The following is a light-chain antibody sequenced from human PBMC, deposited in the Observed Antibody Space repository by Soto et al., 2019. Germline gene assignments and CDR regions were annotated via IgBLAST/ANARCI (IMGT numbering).Light chain of an antibody. V-gene: IGKV3-11*01. CDR2: DAS. Sequence: EIVLTQSPATLSLSPVERATLSCRASQDVSKYLAWYQQKPGQAPRLLIYDASNRATGIPARFSGSGSGTDFTLTISSLEPEDFAVYYCQQRSNWPITFGQGTRLEIK. CDR3: QQRSNWPIT. CDR1: QDVSKY. J-gene: IGKJ5*01.